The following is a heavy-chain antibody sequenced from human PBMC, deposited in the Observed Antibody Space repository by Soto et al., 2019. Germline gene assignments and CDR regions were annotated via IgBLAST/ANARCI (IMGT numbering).Heavy chain of an antibody. V-gene: IGHV1-18*01. Sequence: QVPMVQSGAEVKKPGASVKVSCKASGYTFTSYGISWVRQAPGQGLEWMGWISAYNGNTNYAQKLQGRVTMTTDTAKSTAYMELRSLRSDDTAVYYCARDFEEASGWYLDAFDIWGQGTMVTVSS. D-gene: IGHD6-19*01. CDR2: ISAYNGNT. CDR1: GYTFTSYG. CDR3: ARDFEEASGWYLDAFDI. J-gene: IGHJ3*02.